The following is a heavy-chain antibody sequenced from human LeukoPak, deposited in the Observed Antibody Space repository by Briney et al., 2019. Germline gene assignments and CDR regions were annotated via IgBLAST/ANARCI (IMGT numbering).Heavy chain of an antibody. CDR3: ARGKSEGFWSGYYPTAFDY. Sequence: EASVKVSCKASGGTFSSYAISWVRQAPGQGLEWMGGIIPIFGTANYAQKFQGRVTITTDESTSTAYMELSSLRSEDTAVYYCARGKSEGFWSGYYPTAFDYWGQGTLVTVSS. D-gene: IGHD3-3*01. J-gene: IGHJ4*02. CDR1: GGTFSSYA. V-gene: IGHV1-69*05. CDR2: IIPIFGTA.